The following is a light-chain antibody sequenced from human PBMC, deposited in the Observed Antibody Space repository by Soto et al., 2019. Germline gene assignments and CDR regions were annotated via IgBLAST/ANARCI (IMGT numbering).Light chain of an antibody. J-gene: IGLJ3*02. CDR3: QSYDSSLRGWV. V-gene: IGLV1-40*01. CDR1: SSNIGAGYD. Sequence: QSVLTQPPSVSGAPGQRVTISCTGSSSNIGAGYDVHWYQQLPGTAPKLLIYGNSNRPSGVPDRFSGSKSGTSASLAITGLQAEDEADYYCQSYDSSLRGWVFGGGTKFTVL. CDR2: GNS.